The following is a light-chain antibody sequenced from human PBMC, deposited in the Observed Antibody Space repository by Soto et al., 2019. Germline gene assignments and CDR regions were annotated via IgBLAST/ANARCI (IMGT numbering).Light chain of an antibody. CDR1: QSVSSSY. CDR2: RAS. Sequence: EIVLTQSPGTLSLSPGERATLSCRASQSVSSSYLAWYQQRPGQAPSLLIYRASSRATGIPDRFSGSGSGTEFTLTISRLEPEDFAVYYCQQYGTSSFTFGPGTKVDIK. J-gene: IGKJ3*01. V-gene: IGKV3-20*01. CDR3: QQYGTSSFT.